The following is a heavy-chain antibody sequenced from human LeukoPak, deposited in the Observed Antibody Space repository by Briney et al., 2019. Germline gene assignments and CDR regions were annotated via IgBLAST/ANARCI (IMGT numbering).Heavy chain of an antibody. CDR1: GFTFSSYE. CDR3: ARDHGWSPDY. D-gene: IGHD3-3*01. Sequence: PGGSLRLSCAASGFTFSSYEMNWVRQAPGKGLEWVSYINNGGSTIYYADSVKGRFTISRDNAKNLLYLQMNSLRAEDTAVYYCARDHGWSPDYWGQGTLVTPSA. CDR2: INNGGSTI. J-gene: IGHJ4*02. V-gene: IGHV3-48*03.